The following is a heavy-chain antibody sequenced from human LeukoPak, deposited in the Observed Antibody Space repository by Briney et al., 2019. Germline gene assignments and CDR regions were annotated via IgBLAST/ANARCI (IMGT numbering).Heavy chain of an antibody. J-gene: IGHJ4*02. V-gene: IGHV1-24*01. CDR3: ATDMSGGGNYFDY. D-gene: IGHD4-23*01. CDR2: FDPEDGET. CDR1: GYTLTELS. Sequence: ASVTVSCKVSGYTLTELSMHWVRQAPGKGLEWMGGFDPEDGETIYAQKFQGRVTMTEDTSTDTAYMELSSLRSEDTAVYYCATDMSGGGNYFDYWGQGTLVTVSS.